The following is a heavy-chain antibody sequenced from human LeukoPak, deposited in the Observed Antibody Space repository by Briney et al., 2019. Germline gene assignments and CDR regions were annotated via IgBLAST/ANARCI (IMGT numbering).Heavy chain of an antibody. CDR3: ARDSYYDILTGYYNDGFDI. CDR2: IYSSGST. Sequence: PSETLSLTCTVSGGSISSGSYSWSWIRQPAGKGLEWIGRIYSSGSTNYNPSLKSRVTISVDTSKNQFSLKLSSVTAADTAVYYCARDSYYDILTGYYNDGFDIWGQGTMVTVSS. V-gene: IGHV4-61*02. D-gene: IGHD3-9*01. CDR1: GGSISSGSYS. J-gene: IGHJ3*02.